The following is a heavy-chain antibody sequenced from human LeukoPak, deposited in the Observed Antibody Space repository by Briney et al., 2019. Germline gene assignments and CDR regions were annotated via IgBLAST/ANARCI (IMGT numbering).Heavy chain of an antibody. Sequence: SVKVSCKASGGTFSSYAISWVRQAPGQGLEWMGGIIPIFGTANYAQKFQGRVTITTDESTSTAYMELSSPRSEDTAVYYCASPRKSSYYYGSGSYGYFDYWGQGTLVTVSS. D-gene: IGHD3-10*01. CDR1: GGTFSSYA. CDR2: IIPIFGTA. J-gene: IGHJ4*02. V-gene: IGHV1-69*05. CDR3: ASPRKSSYYYGSGSYGYFDY.